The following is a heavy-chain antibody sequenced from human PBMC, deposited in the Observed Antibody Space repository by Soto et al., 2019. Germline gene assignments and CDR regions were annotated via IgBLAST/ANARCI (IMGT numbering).Heavy chain of an antibody. CDR3: ARDGSGGFYLNY. V-gene: IGHV3-21*06. CDR2: IGSSTTSI. J-gene: IGHJ4*02. Sequence: GGSLRLSCAASGFTFSDYTMNWVRQAPGKGLEWVSCIGSSTTSIYYADSVKGRFTISRDNAKNSLSLQLNNLGAEDTAVYYCARDGSGGFYLNYWGQGTLVTVSS. CDR1: GFTFSDYT. D-gene: IGHD2-15*01.